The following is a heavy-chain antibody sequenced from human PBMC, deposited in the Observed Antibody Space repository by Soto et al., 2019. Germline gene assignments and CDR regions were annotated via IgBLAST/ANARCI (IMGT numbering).Heavy chain of an antibody. Sequence: GGSLRLSCAASGFTFSSYAMHWVRQAPGKGLEYVSAISSNGGSTYYANSVKGRFTISRDNSKNTLYLQMGSLRAEDMAVYYCARVVGELSYYYYMDLWGKGTTVTVSS. CDR2: ISSNGGST. V-gene: IGHV3-64*01. J-gene: IGHJ6*03. CDR1: GFTFSSYA. CDR3: ARVVGELSYYYYMDL. D-gene: IGHD3-10*01.